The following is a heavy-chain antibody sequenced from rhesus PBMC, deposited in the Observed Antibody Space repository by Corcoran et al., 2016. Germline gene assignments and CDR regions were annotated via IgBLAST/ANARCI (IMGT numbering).Heavy chain of an antibody. D-gene: IGHD4-29*01. CDR1: GFTFSSYG. V-gene: IGHV3S16*01. CDR3: TRYGSNTGYGLDS. Sequence: EVQLVESGGGLVQPGGSLRRSCAASGFTFSSYGLNWVRRGPGKGLEWDSSISSSNGYINYADSVKGRFTISRDNAKDSMSLQMNSLRAEDTAVYYCTRYGSNTGYGLDSWGQGVVVTVSS. J-gene: IGHJ6*01. CDR2: ISSSNGYI.